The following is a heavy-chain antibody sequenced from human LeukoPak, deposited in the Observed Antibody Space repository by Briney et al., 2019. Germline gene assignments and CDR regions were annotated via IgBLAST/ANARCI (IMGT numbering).Heavy chain of an antibody. CDR1: GFTVSSNS. Sequence: PGGSLRLSCTVSGFTVSSNSMSWVRQAPGKGLEWVSFIFSSTHYSDSVKGRFTISRDNSKNTLYLQMNSLRAEDTAVYYCARRAGAYSHPYDYRGQGTLVTVSS. J-gene: IGHJ4*02. CDR3: ARRAGAYSHPYDY. D-gene: IGHD4/OR15-4a*01. CDR2: IFSST. V-gene: IGHV3-53*01.